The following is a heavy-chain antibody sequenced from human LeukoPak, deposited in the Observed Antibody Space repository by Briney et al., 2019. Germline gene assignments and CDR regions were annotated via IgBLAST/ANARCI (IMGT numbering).Heavy chain of an antibody. CDR2: FDPEDGET. CDR3: ATRWGHYYDSSAHGFDI. J-gene: IGHJ3*02. V-gene: IGHV1-24*01. Sequence: ASEKVSCKVSGYTLTELSMHWVRQAPGKGLEWMGGFDPEDGETIYAQKFQGRVTMTEDTSTDTAYMELSSLRSEDTAVYYCATRWGHYYDSSAHGFDIWGQGTMVTVSS. CDR1: GYTLTELS. D-gene: IGHD3-22*01.